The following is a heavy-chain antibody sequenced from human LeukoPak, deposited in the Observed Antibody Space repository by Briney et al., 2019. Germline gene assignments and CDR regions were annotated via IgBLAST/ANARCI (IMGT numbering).Heavy chain of an antibody. J-gene: IGHJ4*02. CDR3: ARGAHYYGSGSFDY. V-gene: IGHV4-4*07. CDR1: GGSISSYY. D-gene: IGHD3-10*01. CDR2: IYTSGST. Sequence: PSETLSLTCTVSGGSISSYYWSWIRQPAGKGLEWIGRIYTSGSTNYNPSLKSRVTMSVDTSKNQFSLKLSSVTAADTAVYYCARGAHYYGSGSFDYWGQGTLVTVSS.